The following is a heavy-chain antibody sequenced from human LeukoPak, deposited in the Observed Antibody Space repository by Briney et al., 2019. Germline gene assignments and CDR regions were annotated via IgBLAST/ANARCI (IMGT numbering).Heavy chain of an antibody. CDR2: IYTSGST. CDR1: GGSISSGSYY. V-gene: IGHV4-61*02. J-gene: IGHJ3*02. CDR3: ARMISSGWRRGDAFDI. Sequence: SETLSLTCTVSGGSISSGSYYWSWIRQPAGKGLEWIGRIYTSGSTNYNPSLKSRVTISVDTSKNQFSLKLSSVTAADTAVYYCARMISSGWRRGDAFDIWGQGTMVTVSS. D-gene: IGHD6-19*01.